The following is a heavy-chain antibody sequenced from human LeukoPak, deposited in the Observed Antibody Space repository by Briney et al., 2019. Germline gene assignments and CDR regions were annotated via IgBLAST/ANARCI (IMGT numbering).Heavy chain of an antibody. CDR2: IRSKANSYAT. Sequence: PGGSLRLSCAASGFTFSGSAMHWVRQAPGKGLEWVGRIRSKANSYATAYAASVKGRFTISRDDSKNTAYLQMNSLKTEDTAVYYCTFDFWSGPDGGYWGQGTLVTVSS. D-gene: IGHD3-3*01. CDR3: TFDFWSGPDGGY. J-gene: IGHJ4*02. V-gene: IGHV3-73*01. CDR1: GFTFSGSA.